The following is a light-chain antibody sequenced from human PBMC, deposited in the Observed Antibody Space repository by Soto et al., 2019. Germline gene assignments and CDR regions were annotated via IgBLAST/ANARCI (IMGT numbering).Light chain of an antibody. CDR1: PSVSST. Sequence: EIVMPQSPATLSVSPGERATLSCRARPSVSSTLAWYQQKPGQAPRLLIYGASTRATGIPARFSGSGSGTEFTLTLSSLQCEDFAFYYCQQYNNWPPIAFGQGTKVEIK. J-gene: IGKJ1*01. CDR2: GAS. V-gene: IGKV3-15*01. CDR3: QQYNNWPPIA.